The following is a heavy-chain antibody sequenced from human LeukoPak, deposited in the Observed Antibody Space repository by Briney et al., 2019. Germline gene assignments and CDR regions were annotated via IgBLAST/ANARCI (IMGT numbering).Heavy chain of an antibody. Sequence: GGSLRLSCAASGFTFSSYAMHWVRQAPGKGLEWVAVISYDGSNKYYADSVKGRFTISRDNSKNTLYLQMNSLRAEDTAVYHCARALSAAAGRASFDYWGQGTLVTVSS. CDR3: ARALSAAAGRASFDY. CDR2: ISYDGSNK. J-gene: IGHJ4*02. CDR1: GFTFSSYA. V-gene: IGHV3-30-3*01. D-gene: IGHD6-13*01.